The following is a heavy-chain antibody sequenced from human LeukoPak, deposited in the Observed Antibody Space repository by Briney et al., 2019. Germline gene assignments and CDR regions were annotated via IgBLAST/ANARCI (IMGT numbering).Heavy chain of an antibody. CDR1: GGSISSYY. J-gene: IGHJ4*02. CDR3: ARGIAVADYYFDY. CDR2: IYYSGST. V-gene: IGHV4-59*01. D-gene: IGHD6-19*01. Sequence: SGPTLVKPSETLSLTCTVSGGSISSYYWSWIRQPPGKGLEWIGYIYYSGSTNYNPSLKSRVTISGDTSKNQFSLKLGSVTAADTAVYYCARGIAVADYYFDYWGQGTLVTVSS.